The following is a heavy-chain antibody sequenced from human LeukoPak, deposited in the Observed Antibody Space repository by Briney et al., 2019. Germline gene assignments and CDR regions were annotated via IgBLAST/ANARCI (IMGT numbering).Heavy chain of an antibody. V-gene: IGHV3-21*01. CDR3: ARPSHRRGYQGLDY. CDR2: ISSSSSYI. J-gene: IGHJ4*02. D-gene: IGHD5-12*01. Sequence: PGGSLRLSCAASGFTFSSYSMNWVRQAPGKGLEWVSSISSSSSYIYYADSVKGRFTISRDNAKNSLYLQMNSLRAEDTAVYYCARPSHRRGYQGLDYWGQGTLVTVSS. CDR1: GFTFSSYS.